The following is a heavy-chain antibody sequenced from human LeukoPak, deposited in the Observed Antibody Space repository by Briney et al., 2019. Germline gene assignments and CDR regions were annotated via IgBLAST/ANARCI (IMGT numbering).Heavy chain of an antibody. J-gene: IGHJ3*02. D-gene: IGHD3-3*01. CDR2: ISYDGSNK. Sequence: GGSLRLSCAASGFTFSSYGMHWVRQAPGKGLKWVAVISYDGSNKYYADSVKGRFTISRDNSKNTLYLQMNSLRAEDTAVYYCAKENSIFGVVVIQDAFDIWGQGTMVTVSS. V-gene: IGHV3-30*18. CDR1: GFTFSSYG. CDR3: AKENSIFGVVVIQDAFDI.